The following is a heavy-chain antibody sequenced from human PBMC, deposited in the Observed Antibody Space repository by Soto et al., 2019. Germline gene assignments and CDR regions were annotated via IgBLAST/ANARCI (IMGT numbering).Heavy chain of an antibody. V-gene: IGHV4-59*01. CDR2: IYYSGNT. D-gene: IGHD5-12*01. CDR3: ARGSQRAYSGYDEFDH. CDR1: GVSISSYY. J-gene: IGHJ4*02. Sequence: SETLSLTCTVSGVSISSYYWSWIRQPPGKGLEWIGYIYYSGNTSYNPSLKSRVTMSVDTSKNQFSLKLTSVTAADTAVYYCARGSQRAYSGYDEFDHWGQGTLVTVSS.